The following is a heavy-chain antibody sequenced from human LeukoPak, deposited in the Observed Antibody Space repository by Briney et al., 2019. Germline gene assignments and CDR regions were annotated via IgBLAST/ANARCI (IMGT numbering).Heavy chain of an antibody. D-gene: IGHD3-22*01. J-gene: IGHJ3*02. Sequence: PGESLKISCKGSGYSFTSYWIGWVRQMPGKGLEWMGIIYPGDSDTRYSPSFQGQVTISADKSISTAYLQWSSLKASDTAMYYCAKNYDSSGYYLFSAFDIWGRGTMVTVSS. CDR3: AKNYDSSGYYLFSAFDI. CDR2: IYPGDSDT. CDR1: GYSFTSYW. V-gene: IGHV5-51*01.